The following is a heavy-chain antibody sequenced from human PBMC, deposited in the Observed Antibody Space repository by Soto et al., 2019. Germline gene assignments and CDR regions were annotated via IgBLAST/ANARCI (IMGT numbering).Heavy chain of an antibody. J-gene: IGHJ4*02. V-gene: IGHV4-34*02. D-gene: IGHD4-17*01. Sequence: QMQLQQWGAGLLKPSETLSLTCAVYGGSFRDYYWSWIRQPPGKGLEWIGEINHRGSTNYNPSLKSRVTISVDTSKNQFSLKVNPVTAADTAAYYCARDVGHDYGDNGGYWGQGTLVTVSS. CDR2: INHRGST. CDR3: ARDVGHDYGDNGGY. CDR1: GGSFRDYY.